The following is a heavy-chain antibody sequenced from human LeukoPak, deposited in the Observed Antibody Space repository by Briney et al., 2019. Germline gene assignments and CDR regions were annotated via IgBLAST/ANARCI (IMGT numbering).Heavy chain of an antibody. Sequence: QPGGSLRLSCAASGFPFNSYAMTWVRQAPGKGVEWVLGISGGGDSTYHSDSMKGRFTISRDNSENTLYLQMNSLRAEDTAVYYCAKHTEYNWNDGSGREFDYWGQGTLVTVSS. J-gene: IGHJ4*02. CDR3: AKHTEYNWNDGSGREFDY. D-gene: IGHD1-1*01. V-gene: IGHV3-23*01. CDR2: ISGGGDST. CDR1: GFPFNSYA.